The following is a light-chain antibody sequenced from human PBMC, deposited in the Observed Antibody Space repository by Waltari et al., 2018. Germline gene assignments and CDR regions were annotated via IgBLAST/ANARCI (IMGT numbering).Light chain of an antibody. CDR3: SSYVGNNNVK. CDR1: SSDVGGYKY. J-gene: IGLJ2*01. CDR2: EVS. Sequence: QSALTQPPSASGSPGQPVTISCTGTSSDVGGYKYVSWYQQHPGKAPKLMIYEVSTRPSGVPDRFSGSKSGNTASLTVSGLQAEDEADYSCSSYVGNNNVKFGGGTKLSVL. V-gene: IGLV2-8*01.